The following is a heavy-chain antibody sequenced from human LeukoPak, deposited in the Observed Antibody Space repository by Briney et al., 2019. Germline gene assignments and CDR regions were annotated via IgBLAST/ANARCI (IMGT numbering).Heavy chain of an antibody. J-gene: IGHJ4*02. V-gene: IGHV3-9*01. Sequence: GGSLRLSCAASGFTFDDYAMHWVRQAPGKGLEWVSGISWNSGSIGYADSVKGRFTISRDNAKNSLYLQMNSLRAEDTAVYYCARGSHSSGWHYLFDYWGQGTLVTVSS. CDR2: ISWNSGSI. CDR3: ARGSHSSGWHYLFDY. D-gene: IGHD6-19*01. CDR1: GFTFDDYA.